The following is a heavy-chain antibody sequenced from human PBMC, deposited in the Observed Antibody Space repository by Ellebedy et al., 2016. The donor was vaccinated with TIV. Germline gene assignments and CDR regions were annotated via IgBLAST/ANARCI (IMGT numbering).Heavy chain of an antibody. CDR1: GFTFSSYA. CDR3: ARVRYPGGDYARGWFDP. Sequence: GESLKISXAASGFTFSSYAMSWVRQAPGKGLEWVSAISGSGGSTYYADSVKGRFTISRDNSKNTLYLQMNSLRAEDTAVYYCARVRYPGGDYARGWFDPWGQGTLVTVSS. J-gene: IGHJ5*02. V-gene: IGHV3-23*01. CDR2: ISGSGGST. D-gene: IGHD4-17*01.